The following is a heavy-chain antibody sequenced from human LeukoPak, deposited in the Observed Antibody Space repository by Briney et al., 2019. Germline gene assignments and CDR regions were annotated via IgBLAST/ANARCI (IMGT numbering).Heavy chain of an antibody. CDR1: GYTFTSYD. D-gene: IGHD1-20*01. CDR3: ARDNWAIHDAFDI. CDR2: MNPNSGNT. Sequence: GASVKVSCKASGYTFTSYDINWVRQATGQGLEWMGWMNPNSGNTGYAQKFQGRVTMTRNTSISTAYMELSRLRSDDTAVYYCARDNWAIHDAFDIWGQGTMVTVSS. J-gene: IGHJ3*02. V-gene: IGHV1-8*01.